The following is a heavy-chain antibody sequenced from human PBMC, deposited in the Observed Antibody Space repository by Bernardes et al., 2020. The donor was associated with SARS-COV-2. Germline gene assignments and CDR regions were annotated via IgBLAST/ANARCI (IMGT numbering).Heavy chain of an antibody. J-gene: IGHJ6*02. CDR3: ARSYGLPLYYYYYGMDV. D-gene: IGHD3-10*01. CDR2: GCCSRSN. V-gene: IGHV4-59*01. Sequence: YGCCSRSNNYNPSLKSRVTISVDTSKNQFSLKLSSVTAADTAVYYCARSYGLPLYYYYYGMDVWGQ.